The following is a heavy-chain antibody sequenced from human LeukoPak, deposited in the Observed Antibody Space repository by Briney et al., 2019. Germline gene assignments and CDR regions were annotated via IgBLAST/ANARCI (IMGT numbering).Heavy chain of an antibody. J-gene: IGHJ4*02. CDR1: GGSISTSNYY. D-gene: IGHD2-8*01. CDR3: ARRVGYCTNGVCYTPPSFDY. Sequence: SETLSLTCTVSGGSISTSNYYWGWIRQPRGKGLEWIGNIFYSGSTYYSPSLRSRVTISLDTSRNQFSLKLNSVTAADTAVYYCARRVGYCTNGVCYTPPSFDYWGQGTLVTVSS. V-gene: IGHV4-39*07. CDR2: IFYSGST.